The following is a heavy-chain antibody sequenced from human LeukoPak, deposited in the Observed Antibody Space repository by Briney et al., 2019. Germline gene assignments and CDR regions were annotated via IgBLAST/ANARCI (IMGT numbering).Heavy chain of an antibody. CDR1: GGSISSYY. CDR2: IYYSGGT. V-gene: IGHV4-59*01. Sequence: PSETLSLTCTVSGGSISSYYWSWIRQPPGKGLEWIGYIYYSGGTSYNPSLKSRVTISIDTSKNQFSLKLSSVTAADTAVYYCASSVSSWNPFDYWGQGTLVTVSS. J-gene: IGHJ4*02. D-gene: IGHD6-13*01. CDR3: ASSVSSWNPFDY.